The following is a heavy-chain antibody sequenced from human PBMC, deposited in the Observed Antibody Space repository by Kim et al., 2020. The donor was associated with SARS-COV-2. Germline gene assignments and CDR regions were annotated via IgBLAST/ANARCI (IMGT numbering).Heavy chain of an antibody. V-gene: IGHV4-39*01. CDR1: GGSISSSSYY. Sequence: SETLSLTCTVSGGSISSSSYYWGWIRQPPGKGLEWIGSIYYSGSTYYNLSLKSRVTISVDTSKNQFSLKLSSVTAADTAVYYCARLSIAAAAPFDYWGQGTLVTVSS. CDR3: ARLSIAAAAPFDY. CDR2: IYYSGST. D-gene: IGHD6-13*01. J-gene: IGHJ4*02.